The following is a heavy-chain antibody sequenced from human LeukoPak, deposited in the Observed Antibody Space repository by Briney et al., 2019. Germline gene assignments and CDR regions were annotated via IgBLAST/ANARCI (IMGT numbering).Heavy chain of an antibody. CDR1: GGSISSSSYY. CDR3: ARPQAIRGPAFDI. V-gene: IGHV4-39*01. Sequence: SETLSLTCTVSGGSISSSSYYWGWIRQPPGKGLEWIGSIYYSGSTYYNPSLKSRVTISVDTSKNQFSLKLSSVTAADTAVYYCARPQAIRGPAFDIWGQGTMVTVSS. J-gene: IGHJ3*02. D-gene: IGHD3-3*01. CDR2: IYYSGST.